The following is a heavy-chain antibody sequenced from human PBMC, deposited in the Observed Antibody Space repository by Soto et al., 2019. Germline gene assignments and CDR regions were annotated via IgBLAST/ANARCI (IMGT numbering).Heavy chain of an antibody. CDR3: ARSQKTTVTYPLSDP. CDR1: GFTFSSYS. D-gene: IGHD4-17*01. Sequence: GGSQRLSGAASGFTFSSYSIHWVRQAACKGLEWVTVISYDGNNKYYAASVEGRFTISRDNSKNTLYLQMNSLRTQDTAVYYCARSQKTTVTYPLSDPLGQGTLV. CDR2: ISYDGNNK. V-gene: IGHV3-30-3*01. J-gene: IGHJ5*02.